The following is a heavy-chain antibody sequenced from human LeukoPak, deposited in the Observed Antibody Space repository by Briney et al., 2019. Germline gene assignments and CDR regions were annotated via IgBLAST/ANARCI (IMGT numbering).Heavy chain of an antibody. CDR2: ISGSGGST. J-gene: IGHJ4*02. V-gene: IGHV3-23*01. D-gene: IGHD1-26*01. Sequence: GGSLRLSCAASGFTFSSYSMNWVRQAPGKGLEWVSAISGSGGSTYYADSVKGRFTISRDNSKNTLYLQMNSLRAEDTAVYYCAKDRGSQHWAFDYWGQGTLVTVSS. CDR3: AKDRGSQHWAFDY. CDR1: GFTFSSYS.